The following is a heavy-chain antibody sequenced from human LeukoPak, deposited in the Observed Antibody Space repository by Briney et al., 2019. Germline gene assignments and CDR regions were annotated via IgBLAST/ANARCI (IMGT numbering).Heavy chain of an antibody. CDR1: GGSISSSSYY. J-gene: IGHJ6*03. D-gene: IGHD5-18*01. CDR2: IYYSGST. CDR3: ARGGSRGYSYGYVPHYYMDV. Sequence: SETLSLTCTVSGGSISSSSYYWGWIRQPPGKGLEWIGSIYYSGSTYYNPSLRSRVTISVDTSKNQFSLKLSSVTAADTAVYYCARGGSRGYSYGYVPHYYMDVWGKGTTVTVSS. V-gene: IGHV4-39*07.